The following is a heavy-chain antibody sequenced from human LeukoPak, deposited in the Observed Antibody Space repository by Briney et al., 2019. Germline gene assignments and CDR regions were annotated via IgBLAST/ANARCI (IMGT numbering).Heavy chain of an antibody. V-gene: IGHV4-38-2*02. CDR2: IYHSGSA. J-gene: IGHJ5*02. Sequence: SETLSLTCGVSGYSISSGYQWAWIRQSPGKGLEWTGSIYHSGSAHYNPSLKSRVTISVETSKNQFSLNMYSVTAADTAVYYCARDPRWLTPDCTSTSCYENYFDPWGQGTLVTVSS. CDR3: ARDPRWLTPDCTSTSCYENYFDP. D-gene: IGHD2-2*01. CDR1: GYSISSGYQ.